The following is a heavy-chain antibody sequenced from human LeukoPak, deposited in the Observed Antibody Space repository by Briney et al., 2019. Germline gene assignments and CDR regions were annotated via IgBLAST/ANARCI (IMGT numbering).Heavy chain of an antibody. J-gene: IGHJ4*02. CDR1: GFTFSDYY. CDR2: ISSSGSTI. V-gene: IGHV3-11*01. CDR3: AKDSSGWYPNSDY. D-gene: IGHD6-19*01. Sequence: GGSLRLSCAASGFTFSDYYMSWIRQAPGKGLEWVSYISSSGSTIYYADSVKGRFTISRDNAKNSLYLQMNSLRAEDTAVYYCAKDSSGWYPNSDYWGQGTLVTVSS.